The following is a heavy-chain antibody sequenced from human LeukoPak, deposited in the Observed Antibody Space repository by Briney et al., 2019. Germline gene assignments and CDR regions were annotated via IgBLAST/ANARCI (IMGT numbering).Heavy chain of an antibody. CDR3: TRNAPEAYFDFWSGYYTIFDY. CDR2: INPKSGGT. Sequence: ASVKVSCKASGYTFTGYNIHWVRQAPGQGLEWMGWINPKSGGTNYAQKFQGRVTMTRDTSISTAYMELSRLRSDDTAVYYCTRNAPEAYFDFWSGYYTIFDYWGQGTLVTVSS. CDR1: GYTFTGYN. J-gene: IGHJ4*02. D-gene: IGHD3-3*01. V-gene: IGHV1-2*02.